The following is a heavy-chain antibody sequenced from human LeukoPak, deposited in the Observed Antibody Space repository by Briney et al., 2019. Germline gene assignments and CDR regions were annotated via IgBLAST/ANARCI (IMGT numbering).Heavy chain of an antibody. CDR3: ARDRAEGKTWVEFDP. J-gene: IGHJ5*02. Sequence: GGSLRLSCAASGFIVNSYAMSWVRQAPGKGLAWVSLIYSDGVTQYADSVKGQFTISRDNSKNTLYLQMNSLRDGDTAVYFCARDRAEGKTWVEFDPWGQGTLVTVSS. CDR2: IYSDGVT. CDR1: GFIVNSYA. V-gene: IGHV3-66*02.